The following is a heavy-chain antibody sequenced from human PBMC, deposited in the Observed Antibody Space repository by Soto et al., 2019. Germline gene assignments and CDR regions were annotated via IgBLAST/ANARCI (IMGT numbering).Heavy chain of an antibody. D-gene: IGHD5-12*01. CDR1: GASIAGGSYY. V-gene: IGHV4-30-4*01. CDR3: ARDQYSGYDFAL. Sequence: QVQLRESGPGLVKPSQTLSLSCSVSGASIAGGSYYWSWIRQPPVKGLEWIGYIPSRGRPFYNPSLTSRVTISADTSNNHLSLQMTSVTAADTVVYYCARDQYSGYDFALWGQGTLVTVSS. J-gene: IGHJ4*02. CDR2: IPSRGRP.